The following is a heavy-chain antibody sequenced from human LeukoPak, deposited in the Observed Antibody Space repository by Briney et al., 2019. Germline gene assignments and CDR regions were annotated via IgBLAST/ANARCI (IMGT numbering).Heavy chain of an antibody. Sequence: SVKVSCMASGGTFSSYAISWVRQAPGQGLEWMGGIIPIFGTANYAQKFQGRVTITADESTSTAYMELSSLRSEDTAVYYCARDHGLGQWLDDAFDIWGQGTMVTVSS. D-gene: IGHD6-19*01. CDR1: GGTFSSYA. J-gene: IGHJ3*02. CDR3: ARDHGLGQWLDDAFDI. V-gene: IGHV1-69*13. CDR2: IIPIFGTA.